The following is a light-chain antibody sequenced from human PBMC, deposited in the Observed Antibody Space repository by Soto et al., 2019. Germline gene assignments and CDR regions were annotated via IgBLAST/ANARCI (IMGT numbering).Light chain of an antibody. CDR3: QQYNDWPPLT. CDR1: QSVSSN. V-gene: IGKV3-15*01. Sequence: EIEMTQSPATLSVSPGERATLSCRASQSVSSNLAWSQQKPGQTPRLLVYGASTRATGVPVRFSGSGSGTEFNLTISSLQSEDFAVYYCQQYNDWPPLTFGGGTKVEIK. J-gene: IGKJ4*02. CDR2: GAS.